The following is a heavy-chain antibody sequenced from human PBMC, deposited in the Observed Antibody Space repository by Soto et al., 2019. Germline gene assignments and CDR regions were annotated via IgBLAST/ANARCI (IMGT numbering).Heavy chain of an antibody. J-gene: IGHJ5*02. CDR2: IIPIFGTA. Sequence: QVQLVQSGAEVKKPGSSVKVSCKASGGTFSSYAISRVRQAPGQGLEWMGGIIPIFGTANYAQKFQGRVTITADESTSTAYMELSSLRSEDTAVYYCARGCSGGSCYSRYWFDPWGQGTLVTVSS. V-gene: IGHV1-69*01. D-gene: IGHD2-15*01. CDR3: ARGCSGGSCYSRYWFDP. CDR1: GGTFSSYA.